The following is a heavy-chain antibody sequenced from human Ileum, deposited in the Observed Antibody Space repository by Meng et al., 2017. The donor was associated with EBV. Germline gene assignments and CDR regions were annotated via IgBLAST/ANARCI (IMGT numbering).Heavy chain of an antibody. CDR3: ASSDYYRSDY. CDR2: TSHSGST. D-gene: IGHD3-22*01. J-gene: IGHJ4*02. Sequence: VQLQESGPGLVKPSETLSLTCAVSGGSISRSDWWSRVRQPPGKGLEWIGETSHSGSTNYSPSLKSRVTISLDKSKNQLSLKLNSVTAADTAVYYCASSDYYRSDYWGQGTLVTVSS. V-gene: IGHV4-4*02. CDR1: GGSISRSDW.